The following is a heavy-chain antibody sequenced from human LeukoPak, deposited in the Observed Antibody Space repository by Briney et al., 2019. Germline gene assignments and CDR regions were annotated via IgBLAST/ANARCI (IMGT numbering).Heavy chain of an antibody. CDR3: AKGGCSSTTCYLANP. J-gene: IGHJ5*02. V-gene: IGHV3-30*18. D-gene: IGHD2-2*01. Sequence: GGSLRLSCAASGFTFSSYEMNWVRQAPGKGLEWVAVISYDGTIRNYADSVKGRFTISRDNSKNTLYLQMNSLTAEDTALYYCAKGGCSSTTCYLANPWGQGTLVTVSS. CDR1: GFTFSSYE. CDR2: ISYDGTIR.